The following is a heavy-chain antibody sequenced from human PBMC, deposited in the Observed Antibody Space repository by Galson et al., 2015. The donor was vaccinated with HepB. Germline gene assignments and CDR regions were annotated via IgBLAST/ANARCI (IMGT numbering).Heavy chain of an antibody. J-gene: IGHJ4*02. CDR2: ISYDGTNK. D-gene: IGHD3-10*01. CDR1: GFIISSYA. CDR3: VRDSYYGSGTYYSSHGFDR. V-gene: IGHV3-30*04. Sequence: SLRLSCAASGFIISSYAMHWVRQAPGKGLEWVAVISYDGTNKYYADSVKGRFTISRDNSKNTLYLQMNSLRAEDTAVYYCVRDSYYGSGTYYSSHGFDRWGQGTLVTVSS.